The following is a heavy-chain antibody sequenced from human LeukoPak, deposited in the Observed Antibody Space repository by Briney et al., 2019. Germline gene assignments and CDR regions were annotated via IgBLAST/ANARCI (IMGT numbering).Heavy chain of an antibody. CDR2: IYYSGST. Sequence: SETLSLTCTVSSGSISSSSYYWAWIRQPPGKGLECIGSIYYSGSTSYNPSLKSRVTISEDTSKNQFSLKLSSVTAADTAVYYCASLRKRSYYARGFDYWGQGTLVTVSS. D-gene: IGHD3-3*01. CDR1: SGSISSSSYY. V-gene: IGHV4-39*01. J-gene: IGHJ4*02. CDR3: ASLRKRSYYARGFDY.